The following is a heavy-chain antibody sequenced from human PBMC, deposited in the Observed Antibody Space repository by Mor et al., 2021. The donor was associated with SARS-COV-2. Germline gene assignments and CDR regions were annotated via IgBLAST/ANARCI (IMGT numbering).Heavy chain of an antibody. Sequence: VRQAPGQGLEWMAWINTNSGVTKDAQKFQGRVTMTSDTSSSTVYLELNSLRPDDTAVYYCARGDEGVFDYWG. V-gene: IGHV1-2*02. J-gene: IGHJ4*01. D-gene: IGHD2-21*01. CDR3: ARGDEGVFDY. CDR2: INTNSGVT.